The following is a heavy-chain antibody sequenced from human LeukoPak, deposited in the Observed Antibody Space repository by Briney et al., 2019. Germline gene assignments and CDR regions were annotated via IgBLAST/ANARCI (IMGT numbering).Heavy chain of an antibody. J-gene: IGHJ4*02. CDR2: IKQDGSEK. CDR3: ARDRGRGSSWSFDY. Sequence: GGSLRLSCAASGFTFSSYWMSWVRQAPGKGLEWVANIKQDGSEKYYVDSVKGRFTISRDNAKNSLYLQMNSLRAEDTAVYYCARDRGRGSSWSFDYWGQGTLVTVSS. D-gene: IGHD6-13*01. V-gene: IGHV3-7*01. CDR1: GFTFSSYW.